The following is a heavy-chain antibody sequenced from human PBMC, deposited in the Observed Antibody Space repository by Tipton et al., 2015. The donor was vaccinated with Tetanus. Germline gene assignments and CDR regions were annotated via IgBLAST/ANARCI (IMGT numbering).Heavy chain of an antibody. CDR1: GYSFTGYD. CDR2: ISAYNGDT. CDR3: ARELGGSGFPDY. J-gene: IGHJ4*02. D-gene: IGHD3-10*01. Sequence: QVQLVQSGAEVKKPGASVKVSCKASGYSFTGYDINWVRQAPGRGLEWMGWISAYNGDTNTAQNLQGRVTMTTDTSTSTASMEVRSLTYDDTAVYYCARELGGSGFPDYWGQGTLVTVSS. V-gene: IGHV1-18*01.